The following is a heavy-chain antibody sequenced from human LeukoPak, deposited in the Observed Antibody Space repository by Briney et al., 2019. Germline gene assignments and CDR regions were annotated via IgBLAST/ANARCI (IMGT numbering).Heavy chain of an antibody. CDR2: INHRGTT. CDR3: AAELELPAFDI. Sequence: SETLSLTCAVYGDSFSGYYWSWIRQAPGKGLEWIAEINHRGTTHYNPSLMSRVNISADTSRNQFSLNLDSVTAADTAVYYCAAELELPAFDIWGQGTMVTVSS. J-gene: IGHJ3*02. V-gene: IGHV4-34*01. D-gene: IGHD1-7*01. CDR1: GDSFSGYY.